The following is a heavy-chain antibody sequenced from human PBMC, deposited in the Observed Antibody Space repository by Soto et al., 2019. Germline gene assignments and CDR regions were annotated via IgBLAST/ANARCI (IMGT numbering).Heavy chain of an antibody. CDR3: ESYLEGGIGRGY. D-gene: IGHD6-13*01. Sequence: QVQLQESGPGLVKPSETLSLTCTVSGGSITGYHWSWIRQPPGKGLEWIGYIHNSGITNYNPSLQSRVTISVGTTKNHSSLKLTSVTAADTAVYYCESYLEGGIGRGYWGQGHLVTVSS. CDR1: GGSITGYH. CDR2: IHNSGIT. V-gene: IGHV4-59*01. J-gene: IGHJ4*02.